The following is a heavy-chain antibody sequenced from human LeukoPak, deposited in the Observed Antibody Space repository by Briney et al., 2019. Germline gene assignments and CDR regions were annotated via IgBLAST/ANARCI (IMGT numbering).Heavy chain of an antibody. V-gene: IGHV1-69*13. J-gene: IGHJ4*02. CDR3: ARGEMATSGYFY. CDR1: GGTFSSYA. CDR2: IIPIFGTA. D-gene: IGHD5-24*01. Sequence: SVTVSCTASGGTFSSYAISWVRQAPGQGLEWMGGIIPIFGTANYAQKFQGRVTITADEPTSTAYMELSSLRSEDTAVYYCARGEMATSGYFYWGQGTLVTVSS.